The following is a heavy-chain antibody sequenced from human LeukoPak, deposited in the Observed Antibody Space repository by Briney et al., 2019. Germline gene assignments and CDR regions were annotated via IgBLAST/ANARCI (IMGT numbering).Heavy chain of an antibody. J-gene: IGHJ4*02. CDR3: ARGPGCGAGGCYPGYSFDS. V-gene: IGHV4-4*07. CDR2: IHASGHI. CDR1: GASISSYY. Sequence: SETLSLTCTLSGASISSYYWSWVRQPAGKGLEWIGRIHASGHITYNPSLQSRVTMSLDTSKSQLSLRLTSVTAADTGVYFCARGPGCGAGGCYPGYSFDSWGQGTLVTVSS. D-gene: IGHD2-15*01.